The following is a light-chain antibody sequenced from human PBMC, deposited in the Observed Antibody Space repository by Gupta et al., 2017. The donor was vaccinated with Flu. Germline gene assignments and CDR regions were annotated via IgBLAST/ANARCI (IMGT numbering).Light chain of an antibody. J-gene: IGKJ2*01. CDR1: QSMWTN. CDR2: DAS. CDR3: KQYQNWPQT. V-gene: IGKV3-15*01. Sequence: PAPLSVSPGDRVTLSCVASQSMWTNLDWYQQKPGQAPRRLIYDASTRATGVPARFSASGSGTEFTLTISSLQSEDFAVYYCKQYQNWPQTFGQGTKLEIK.